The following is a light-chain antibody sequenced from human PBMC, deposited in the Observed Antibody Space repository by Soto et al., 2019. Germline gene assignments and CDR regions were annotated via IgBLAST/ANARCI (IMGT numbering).Light chain of an antibody. CDR2: AAS. V-gene: IGKV1-39*01. CDR1: QSSNRY. J-gene: IGKJ2*01. Sequence: DIQRTQSPSSLSASVGDRVTITCRASQSSNRYLNWYQQKPGKAPKLLIYAASSLQSWVPSMFSGSGYGTDFNFSISNLQPADFGTYYCPQSFNSPPTFGQGTKPEIK. CDR3: PQSFNSPPT.